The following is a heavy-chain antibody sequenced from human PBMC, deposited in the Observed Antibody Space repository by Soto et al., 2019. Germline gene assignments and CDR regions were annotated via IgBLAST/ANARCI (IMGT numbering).Heavy chain of an antibody. CDR1: GYTFTGYY. CDR2: INPNSGGT. CDR3: ARDRTAMAQRENYYYYGMDV. J-gene: IGHJ6*02. V-gene: IGHV1-2*02. Sequence: QVQLVQSGAEVKKPGASVKVSCKASGYTFTGYYMHWVRQAPGQGLEWMGWINPNSGGTNYAQKFQGRVTMIRDTSISTAYMELSRLRSDDTAVYYCARDRTAMAQRENYYYYGMDVWGQGTTVTVSS. D-gene: IGHD5-18*01.